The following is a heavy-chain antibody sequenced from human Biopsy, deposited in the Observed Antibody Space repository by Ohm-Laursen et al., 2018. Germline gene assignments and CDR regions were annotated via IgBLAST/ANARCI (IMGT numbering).Heavy chain of an antibody. Sequence: TLSLTCTVSGDSINSSYWSWIRQAPGKGLEWIGFISNSGNTNYNPSLKSRVTISADTSKNQFSLKLGSVTVADTAVFYCARRGSGSRSFDYWGQGSLVTVSS. J-gene: IGHJ4*02. CDR3: ARRGSGSRSFDY. V-gene: IGHV4-59*08. CDR2: ISNSGNT. CDR1: GDSINSSY. D-gene: IGHD2-15*01.